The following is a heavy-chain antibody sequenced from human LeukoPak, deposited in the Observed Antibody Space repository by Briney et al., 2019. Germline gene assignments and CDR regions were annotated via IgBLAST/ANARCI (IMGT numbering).Heavy chain of an antibody. CDR3: AKSRSEYCVSSGPFDY. CDR2: ISGSGGST. Sequence: GGSLRLSCAASGFTFSSYAMSWVRQAPGKGLEWVSAISGSGGSTYYADSVKGRFTMSRDNYKSTLYLQMNSLRAEDTALYYCAKSRSEYCVSSGPFDYWGQGTLLSVSS. D-gene: IGHD3-22*01. CDR1: GFTFSSYA. V-gene: IGHV3-23*01. J-gene: IGHJ4*02.